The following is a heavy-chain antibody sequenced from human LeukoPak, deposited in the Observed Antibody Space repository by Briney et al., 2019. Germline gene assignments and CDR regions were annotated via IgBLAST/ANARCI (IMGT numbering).Heavy chain of an antibody. D-gene: IGHD3-3*01. J-gene: IGHJ3*02. V-gene: IGHV4-39*07. Sequence: SETLSLTCTVSGGSISSSSYYWGWIRQPPGKGLEWIGSIYYSGSTYYNPSLKSRVTISVDTSKNQFSLKLSSVTAADTAVYYCAKDLRASILRFLYDAFDIWGQGTMVTVSS. CDR3: AKDLRASILRFLYDAFDI. CDR2: IYYSGST. CDR1: GGSISSSSYY.